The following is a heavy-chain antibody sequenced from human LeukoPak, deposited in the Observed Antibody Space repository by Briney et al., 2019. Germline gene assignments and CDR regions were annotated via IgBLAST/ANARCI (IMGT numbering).Heavy chain of an antibody. J-gene: IGHJ3*02. Sequence: PGGSLRLSCAASGFTFSDYYMSWVRQAPGKGLEWVSAISGSGGSTYYADSVKGRFTISRDNSKNTLYLQMNSLRAEDTAVYYCAKDGRGSSSGYYRRDAFDIWGQGTMVTVSS. CDR2: ISGSGGST. CDR1: GFTFSDYY. CDR3: AKDGRGSSSGYYRRDAFDI. D-gene: IGHD3-22*01. V-gene: IGHV3-23*01.